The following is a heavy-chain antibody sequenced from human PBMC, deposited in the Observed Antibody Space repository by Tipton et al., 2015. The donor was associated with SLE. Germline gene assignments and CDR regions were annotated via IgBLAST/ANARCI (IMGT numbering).Heavy chain of an antibody. CDR3: AGLYSSSWLPFGYYYYGMYV. CDR1: GGSFSGHY. V-gene: IGHV4-34*01. Sequence: TLSLTYAVYGGSFSGHYWSWIRQPPGKGLEWIGEINHSGSTNYNPSLKSRVTISVDTSKNQFSLKLSSVTAADTAVYYCAGLYSSSWLPFGYYYYGMYVWGQGTTVTVSS. J-gene: IGHJ6*02. CDR2: INHSGST. D-gene: IGHD6-13*01.